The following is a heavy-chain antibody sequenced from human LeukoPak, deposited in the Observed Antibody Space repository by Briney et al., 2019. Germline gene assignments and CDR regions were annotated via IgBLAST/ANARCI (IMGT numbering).Heavy chain of an antibody. J-gene: IGHJ4*02. Sequence: GGSLRLSCAASGFTFSSYGMHWVRQAPGKGLEWVTFIRYDGNNKYYADSVKGRFTISRDNSKNTLYLQMNSLRAEDTAVYYCAKNYSSSLRGGFDYWGQGTLLTVSS. V-gene: IGHV3-30*02. CDR2: IRYDGNNK. CDR3: AKNYSSSLRGGFDY. D-gene: IGHD6-6*01. CDR1: GFTFSSYG.